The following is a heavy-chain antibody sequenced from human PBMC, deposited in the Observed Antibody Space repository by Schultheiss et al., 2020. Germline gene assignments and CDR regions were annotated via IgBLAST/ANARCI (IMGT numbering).Heavy chain of an antibody. D-gene: IGHD3-22*01. CDR1: GGSISSGGYY. CDR3: AREDYDSSGYQGPARYGMDV. CDR2: IYYSGST. Sequence: SETLSLTCTVSGGSISSGGYYWSWIRQHPGKGLEWIGYIYYSGSTYYNPSLKSRVTISVDTSKNQFSLKLSSVTAADTALYYCAREDYDSSGYQGPARYGMDVWGQGTTVTVSS. V-gene: IGHV4-31*03. J-gene: IGHJ6*02.